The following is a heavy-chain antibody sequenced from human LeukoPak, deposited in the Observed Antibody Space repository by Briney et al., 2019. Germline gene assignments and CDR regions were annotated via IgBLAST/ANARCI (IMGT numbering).Heavy chain of an antibody. CDR2: IYSGGGT. J-gene: IGHJ4*02. CDR1: GFTVSSNY. V-gene: IGHV3-53*01. D-gene: IGHD3-10*01. Sequence: GGSLRLSCAASGFTVSSNYMSWVRQAPGKGLEWVSVIYSGGGTYYSDSVRGRFTISRDKSKNTLDLQMNSLRVEDTAVYYCARVIRGGVDYWGQGTLVTVSS. CDR3: ARVIRGGVDY.